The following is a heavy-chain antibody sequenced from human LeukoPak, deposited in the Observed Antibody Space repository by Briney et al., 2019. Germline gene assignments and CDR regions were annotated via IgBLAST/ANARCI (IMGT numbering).Heavy chain of an antibody. CDR3: AKEDKNSYYDILTGYYRDYYGMDA. CDR1: GFTFDDYA. CDR2: ISWNSGSI. Sequence: GRSLRLSCAASGFTFDDYAMHWVRHAPGKGLEWVSGISWNSGSIGYADSVKGRFTISRDNAKNSLYLQMNSLRAEDTALYYCAKEDKNSYYDILTGYYRDYYGMDAWGQGTTVTVSS. J-gene: IGHJ6*02. V-gene: IGHV3-9*01. D-gene: IGHD3-9*01.